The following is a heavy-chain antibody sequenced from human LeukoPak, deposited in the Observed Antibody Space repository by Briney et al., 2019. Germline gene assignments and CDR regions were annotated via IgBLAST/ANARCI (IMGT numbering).Heavy chain of an antibody. Sequence: PGGSLRLSCTASGFTFSNAWMSWVRQAPGKGLEWVGRIKSKPAGGSTDYAAPIKGRFTISRDDSKNTLYLQVNSLKVEDTAVYYCTTDLKVSGSDTTTGFQYWGQGTLVTVSS. CDR1: GFTFSNAW. J-gene: IGHJ4*02. CDR2: IKSKPAGGST. D-gene: IGHD1-26*01. V-gene: IGHV3-15*01. CDR3: TTDLKVSGSDTTTGFQY.